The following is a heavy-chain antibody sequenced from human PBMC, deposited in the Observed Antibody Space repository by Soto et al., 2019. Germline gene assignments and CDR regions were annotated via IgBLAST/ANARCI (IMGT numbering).Heavy chain of an antibody. CDR2: INPSGGST. Sequence: QVQLVQSGAEVKKPGASVKVSCKASGYTFTSYYMHWVRQAPGQGLEWMGIINPSGGSTSYAQKXQGRVTMTRDXXTXTXXMELSSLRSEDTAVYYCARERLGLVSRYYYYGMDVWGQGTTVTVSS. CDR1: GYTFTSYY. V-gene: IGHV1-46*03. CDR3: ARERLGLVSRYYYYGMDV. J-gene: IGHJ6*02. D-gene: IGHD6-19*01.